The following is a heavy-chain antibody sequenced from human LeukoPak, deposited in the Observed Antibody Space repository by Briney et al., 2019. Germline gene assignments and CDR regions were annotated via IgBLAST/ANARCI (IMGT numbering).Heavy chain of an antibody. J-gene: IGHJ6*03. D-gene: IGHD1-1*01. V-gene: IGHV3-13*01. Sequence: GGSLRLSCAASGFTFSSFDMHWVRQPTGQGLEWVSTIGTASDTYYPGSVEGRFTLSRDNAKNSLYLQMNSLTAGDTAVYYCARGPPRGKYYYLDVWGKGTTVTVSS. CDR1: GFTFSSFD. CDR3: ARGPPRGKYYYLDV. CDR2: IGTASDT.